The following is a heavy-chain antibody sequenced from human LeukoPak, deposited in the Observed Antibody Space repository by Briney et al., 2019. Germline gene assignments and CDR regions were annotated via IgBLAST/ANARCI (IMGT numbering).Heavy chain of an antibody. J-gene: IGHJ4*02. D-gene: IGHD3-10*01. CDR2: ISYDGSNK. Sequence: GRSLRLSCAASGFTFSSYAMHWVRQAPGKGLEWVAVISYDGSNKYYADSVKGRFTISRDNAKNSLYLQMNSLRAEDTAVYYCARDRWFGEELFDYWGQGTLVTVSS. CDR3: ARDRWFGEELFDY. V-gene: IGHV3-30*04. CDR1: GFTFSSYA.